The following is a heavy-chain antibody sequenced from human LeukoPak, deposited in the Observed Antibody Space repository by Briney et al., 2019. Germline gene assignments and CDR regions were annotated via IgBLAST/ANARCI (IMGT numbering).Heavy chain of an antibody. CDR2: INHSGST. J-gene: IGHJ6*04. CDR3: ARARRGIVVVRYYYGMDV. CDR1: GGSFSGYC. V-gene: IGHV4-34*01. Sequence: SETLSLTCAVYGGSFSGYCWSWIRQPPGKGLEWIGEINHSGSTNYNPSLKSRVTISVDTSKNQFSLKLSSVTAADTAVYYCARARRGIVVVRYYYGMDVWGKGTTVTVSS. D-gene: IGHD2-2*01.